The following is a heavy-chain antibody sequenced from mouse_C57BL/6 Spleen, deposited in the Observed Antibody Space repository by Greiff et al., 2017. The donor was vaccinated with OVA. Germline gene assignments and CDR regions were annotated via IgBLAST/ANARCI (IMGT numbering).Heavy chain of an antibody. Sequence: VQLQQSGAELARPGASVKLSCKASGYTFTSYGISWVKQRPGQGLEWIGEIYPRGGKTYYNEKFKGKATLTADKYSSTAYMELLSLTSEDSAVYFCARECDYSSSSYAMDYWGQGTPVTVSS. V-gene: IGHV1-81*01. CDR3: ARECDYSSSSYAMDY. J-gene: IGHJ4*01. CDR1: GYTFTSYG. D-gene: IGHD1-1*01. CDR2: IYPRGGKT.